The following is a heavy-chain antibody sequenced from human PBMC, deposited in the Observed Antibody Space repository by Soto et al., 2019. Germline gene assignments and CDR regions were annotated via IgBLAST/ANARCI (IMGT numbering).Heavy chain of an antibody. D-gene: IGHD2-15*01. CDR1: GGTFSSYA. J-gene: IGHJ6*02. V-gene: IGHV1-69*13. CDR3: ARALGYCSGGSCYPADYYYYGMDV. CDR2: IIPIFGIA. Sequence: GASVKVSCKASGGTFSSYAISWVRQAPGQGLEWMGGIIPIFGIANYAQKFQGRVTITADESTSTAYMELSSLRSEDTAVYYCARALGYCSGGSCYPADYYYYGMDVWGQGTTVTVSS.